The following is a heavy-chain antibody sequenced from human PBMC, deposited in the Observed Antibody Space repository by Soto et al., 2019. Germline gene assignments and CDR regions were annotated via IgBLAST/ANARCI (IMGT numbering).Heavy chain of an antibody. CDR2: IDWDDDK. Sequence: SGPTLVNPTQTLTLTCTFSGFSLSTSGMCVSWIRQPPGKALEWLARIDWDDDKYYDTSLKTRLIISKDTSRNQVVLTMTNMDPVDTATYYCARLSTSRYFFDHWGLGTLVTVYS. CDR1: GFSLSTSGMC. J-gene: IGHJ4*02. V-gene: IGHV2-70*11. D-gene: IGHD2-2*01. CDR3: ARLSTSRYFFDH.